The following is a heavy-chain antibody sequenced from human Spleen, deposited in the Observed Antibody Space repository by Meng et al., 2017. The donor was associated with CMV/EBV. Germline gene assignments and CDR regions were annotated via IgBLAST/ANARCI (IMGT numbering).Heavy chain of an antibody. CDR1: GGTFSSHA. CDR3: ARDGYCSSSGCYLGD. V-gene: IGHV1-69*05. CDR2: IIPIFGAA. Sequence: SVKVSCKASGGTFSSHAISWVRQAPGQGLEWMGGIIPIFGAANYAPKFRGRVTITTDESTSTAYMELSSLRSEDTAVYYCARDGYCSSSGCYLGDWGQGTLVTVSS. J-gene: IGHJ4*02. D-gene: IGHD2-2*03.